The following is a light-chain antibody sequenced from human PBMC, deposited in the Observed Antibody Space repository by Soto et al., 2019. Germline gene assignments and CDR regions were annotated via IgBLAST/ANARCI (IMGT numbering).Light chain of an antibody. CDR3: QQSYSTPIT. CDR2: AAS. J-gene: IGKJ3*01. V-gene: IGKV1-39*01. Sequence: DIQMTQSPSSLSASVGDRVTITCRASQSISSYLNWYQQKPGKAPKLLIYAASSLQSGVPSRFSGSGSGTDFTLTISSPQPEYFATYYCQQSYSTPITFGPGTKVDIQ. CDR1: QSISSY.